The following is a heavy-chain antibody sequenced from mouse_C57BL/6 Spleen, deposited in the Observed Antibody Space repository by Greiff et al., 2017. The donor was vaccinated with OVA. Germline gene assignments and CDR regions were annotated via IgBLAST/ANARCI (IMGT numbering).Heavy chain of an antibody. CDR3: AATVGFDY. V-gene: IGHV5-17*01. CDR1: GFTFSDYG. Sequence: DVKLVESGGGLVKPGGSLKLSCAASGFTFSDYGMHWVRQAPEKGLEWVAYISSGSSTIYYADTVKGRCTISRDNAKNTLFLQMTSLRSEDTAMYYCAATVGFDYWGQGTTLTVSS. J-gene: IGHJ2*01. CDR2: ISSGSSTI. D-gene: IGHD1-1*01.